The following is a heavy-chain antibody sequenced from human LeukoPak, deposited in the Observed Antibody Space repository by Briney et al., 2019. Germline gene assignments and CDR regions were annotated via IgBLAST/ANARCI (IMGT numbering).Heavy chain of an antibody. CDR1: GLTFSSYW. CDR2: IKQDGSEK. Sequence: GGSLRLSRAASGLTFSSYWMSWVRQAPGKGLEWVANIKQDGSEKYYVDSVKGRFTISRDNAKNSLYLQMNSLRAEDTAVYYCARDRGFNMVYAPRAPLYYFDYWGQGTLVTVSS. V-gene: IGHV3-7*01. CDR3: ARDRGFNMVYAPRAPLYYFDY. D-gene: IGHD2-8*01. J-gene: IGHJ4*02.